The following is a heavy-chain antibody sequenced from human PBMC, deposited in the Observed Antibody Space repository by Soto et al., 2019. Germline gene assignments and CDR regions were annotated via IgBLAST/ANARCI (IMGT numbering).Heavy chain of an antibody. Sequence: QVQLVESGGGVVQPGRSLRLSCAASGFSFTSYGMHWVRQAPGKGLEWVAVFWFDGSKKYYADSAKGRFSVSRDNAKSTLYLEMNSLRVDDTAVYYCARELLYGSGSRNFHYYGMDVWGQGTPVTVSS. CDR2: FWFDGSKK. CDR3: ARELLYGSGSRNFHYYGMDV. V-gene: IGHV3-33*01. D-gene: IGHD3-10*01. CDR1: GFSFTSYG. J-gene: IGHJ6*02.